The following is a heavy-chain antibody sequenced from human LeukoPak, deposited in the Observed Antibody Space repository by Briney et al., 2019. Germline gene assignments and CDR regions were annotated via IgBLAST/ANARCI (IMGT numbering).Heavy chain of an antibody. CDR3: AKKDRLEAFDI. D-gene: IGHD1-1*01. CDR1: GYIFTSYY. J-gene: IGHJ3*02. CDR2: IIPSSGST. Sequence: ASVKVSCKASGYIFTSYYIHWMRQAPGQGLEWMGIIIPSSGSTSSAQKFQGRVTMTRDTSTSTVSMELSSLRSEDTALYYCAKKDRLEAFDIRGQGTMLIGS. V-gene: IGHV1-46*01.